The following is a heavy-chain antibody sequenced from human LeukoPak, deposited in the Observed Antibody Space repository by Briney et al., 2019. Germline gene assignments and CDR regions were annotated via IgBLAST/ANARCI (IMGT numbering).Heavy chain of an antibody. Sequence: SQTLSLTCTVSGGSISSYYWSWIRQPAGKGLEWIGRIYTSGSTNYNPSLKSRVTMSVDTSMNQFSLKLSSVTAADTAVYYCARVSSAGIWDYWGQGTLVTVSS. J-gene: IGHJ4*02. CDR3: ARVSSAGIWDY. V-gene: IGHV4-4*07. CDR1: GGSISSYY. D-gene: IGHD6-19*01. CDR2: IYTSGST.